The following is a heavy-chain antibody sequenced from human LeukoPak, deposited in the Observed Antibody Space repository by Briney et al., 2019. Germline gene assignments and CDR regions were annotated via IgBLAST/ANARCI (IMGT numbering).Heavy chain of an antibody. CDR2: ISWDGGSA. CDR1: GFTFDDYA. V-gene: IGHV3-43D*03. D-gene: IGHD3-22*01. J-gene: IGHJ4*02. Sequence: GGSLRLSCAASGFTFDDYAMHWVRQAPGKGLEWVYLISWDGGSAYYADFVKGRFTISRDTSKNSLYLQMNSLRAEDTALYYCAKERDSSGSTLDYWGQGTLVTVSS. CDR3: AKERDSSGSTLDY.